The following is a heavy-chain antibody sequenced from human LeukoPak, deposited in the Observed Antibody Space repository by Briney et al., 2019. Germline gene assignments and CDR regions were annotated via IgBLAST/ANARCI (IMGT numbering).Heavy chain of an antibody. J-gene: IGHJ6*03. D-gene: IGHD6-13*01. CDR2: IYYSGST. Sequence: SETLSLTCTVSGGSISSSSYYWGWFRQPPGKGLEWIGSIYYSGSTYYNPSLKSRVTISVDTSKNQFSLKLSSVTAADTAVYYCARGSKDSSSWYVYYYYYMDVWGKGTTVTISS. CDR3: ARGSKDSSSWYVYYYYYMDV. V-gene: IGHV4-39*01. CDR1: GGSISSSSYY.